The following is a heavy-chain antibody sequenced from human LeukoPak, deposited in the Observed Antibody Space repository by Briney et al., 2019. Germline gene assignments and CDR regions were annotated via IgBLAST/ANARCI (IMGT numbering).Heavy chain of an antibody. V-gene: IGHV3-73*01. CDR2: IRSKANSNST. CDR1: GFTFSGSA. CDR3: TRHQMGEEECGYSYSYSSLDFDY. J-gene: IGHJ4*02. D-gene: IGHD5-18*01. Sequence: GGSLRLSCAASGFTFSGSAMHWVRQAPGKGLEWVARIRSKANSNSTAYAASVKVRFTIDRCNTKNTAYLQMNSLKTEDTAVYYCTRHQMGEEECGYSYSYSSLDFDYWGQGTLVTVSS.